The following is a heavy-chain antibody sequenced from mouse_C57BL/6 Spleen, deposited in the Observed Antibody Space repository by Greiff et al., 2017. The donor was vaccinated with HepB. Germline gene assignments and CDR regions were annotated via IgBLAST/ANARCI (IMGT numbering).Heavy chain of an antibody. V-gene: IGHV5-4*01. CDR1: GFTFSSYA. Sequence: EVKLVESGGGLVKPGGSLKLSCAASGFTFSSYAMSWVRQTPEKRLEWVATISDGGSYTYYPDNVKGRFTISRDNAKNNLYLQMSHLKSEDTAMYYCARDNDYDEGFAYWGQGTLVTVSA. CDR3: ARDNDYDEGFAY. D-gene: IGHD2-4*01. CDR2: ISDGGSYT. J-gene: IGHJ3*01.